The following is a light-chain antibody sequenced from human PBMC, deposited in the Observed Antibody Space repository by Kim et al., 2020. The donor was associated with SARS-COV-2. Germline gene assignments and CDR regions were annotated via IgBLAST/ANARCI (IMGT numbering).Light chain of an antibody. J-gene: IGKJ5*01. V-gene: IGKV3-15*01. CDR2: AAS. CDR3: QQYSNCPIT. CDR1: QSVSSN. Sequence: VSPGKRATLSCSASQSVSSNLAWYLQKRGQAPRLLIYAASTSATGIPDIFSGSSSATEFTLTISILQSEDFAVYYCQQYSNCPITFGQGTRLEIK.